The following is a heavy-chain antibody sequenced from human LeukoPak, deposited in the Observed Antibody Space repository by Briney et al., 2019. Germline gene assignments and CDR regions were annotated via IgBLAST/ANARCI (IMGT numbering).Heavy chain of an antibody. CDR1: GGTFSSYA. Sequence: ASVTVSCKASGGTFSSYAISWVRQAPGQGLEWMGGIIPSFGTANYAQKFQGRVTITTDESTSAAYMELSSLRSEDTAVYYCASPPDYSIPKHGLYYYYMDVWGKGTTVTVSS. J-gene: IGHJ6*03. CDR3: ASPPDYSIPKHGLYYYYMDV. D-gene: IGHD4-11*01. V-gene: IGHV1-69*05. CDR2: IIPSFGTA.